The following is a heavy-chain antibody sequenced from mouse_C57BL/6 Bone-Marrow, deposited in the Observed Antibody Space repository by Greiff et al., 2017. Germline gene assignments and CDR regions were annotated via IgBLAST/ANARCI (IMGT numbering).Heavy chain of an antibody. Sequence: VKLEESGPELVKPGASVKLSCKASGYTFTSYDINWVKQRPGQGLEWIGRIYPRDGSTKYNEKFKGKATLTVDTSSSTAYVEISRLTSEDAAVYFCARHYDYDWFAYWGQGTLVTVSA. J-gene: IGHJ3*01. V-gene: IGHV1-85*01. CDR1: GYTFTSYD. D-gene: IGHD2-4*01. CDR3: ARHYDYDWFAY. CDR2: IYPRDGST.